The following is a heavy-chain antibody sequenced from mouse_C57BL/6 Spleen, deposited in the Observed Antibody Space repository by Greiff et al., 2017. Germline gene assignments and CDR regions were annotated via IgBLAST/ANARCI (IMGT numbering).Heavy chain of an antibody. CDR2: INPSTGGT. J-gene: IGHJ2*01. Sequence: EVQGVESGPELVKPGASVKISCKASGYSFTGYYMNWVKQSPEKSLEWIGEINPSTGGTTYNQKLKAKATLTVDKSSSTAYMQLKSLTSEDSAVYYCARRGVYYFDYWGQGTTLTVSS. CDR3: ARRGVYYFDY. V-gene: IGHV1-42*01. CDR1: GYSFTGYY.